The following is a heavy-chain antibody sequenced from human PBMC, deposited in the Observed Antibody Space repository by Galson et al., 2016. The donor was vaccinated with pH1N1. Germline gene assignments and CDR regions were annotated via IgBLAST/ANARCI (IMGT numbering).Heavy chain of an antibody. Sequence: SLRLSCAASGFTFSSFAMSWVRQAPGKGLEWVLSISATDGSSYYTDSVKGRLTISRDNSNNTVYLRMNSLRVEDTAVYYCAKDLGRYSEIDYWGQGTLVTVSS. CDR1: GFTFSSFA. J-gene: IGHJ4*02. V-gene: IGHV3-23*01. D-gene: IGHD1-26*01. CDR2: ISATDGSS. CDR3: AKDLGRYSEIDY.